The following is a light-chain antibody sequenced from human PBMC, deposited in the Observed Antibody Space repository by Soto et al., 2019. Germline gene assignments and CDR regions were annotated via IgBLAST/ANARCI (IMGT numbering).Light chain of an antibody. J-gene: IGLJ1*01. CDR3: TSYTSSSTPYV. CDR2: DVS. CDR1: SSDVGGYTY. Sequence: QSVLTQPASVSRSPGQSITISCARTSSDVGGYTYVSWYQQHPGKAPKLMIYDVSNRPSGVSNRFSGSKSGNTASLTISGLQAEDEADYYCTSYTSSSTPYVFGRGTKVTVL. V-gene: IGLV2-14*01.